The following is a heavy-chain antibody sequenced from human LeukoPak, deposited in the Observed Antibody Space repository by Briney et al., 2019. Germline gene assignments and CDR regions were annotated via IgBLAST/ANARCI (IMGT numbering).Heavy chain of an antibody. J-gene: IGHJ4*02. V-gene: IGHV4-39*07. CDR1: GGSISSSSYY. Sequence: PSETLSLTCTVSGGSISSSSYYWGWIRQPPGKGLEWIGSIYYSGSTYYNPSLKSRVTISVDTSKNQFSLKLSSVTAADTAVYYCARGVSPYIYGSGSYYIIWGQGTLVTVSS. D-gene: IGHD3-10*01. CDR3: ARGVSPYIYGSGSYYII. CDR2: IYYSGST.